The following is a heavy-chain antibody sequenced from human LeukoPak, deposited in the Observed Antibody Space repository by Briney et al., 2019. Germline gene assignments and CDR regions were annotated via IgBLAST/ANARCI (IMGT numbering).Heavy chain of an antibody. D-gene: IGHD2-21*02. J-gene: IGHJ4*02. Sequence: PGGSLRLSCAASGFTFSSYAMSWVRQAPGKGLEWVSAISGSGGSTYYADSVKGRFTISRDNSKNTLYLQMNSLRAEDTAVYYCAKDPCGSDCYWAYFDYWGQGTLVTVSS. CDR1: GFTFSSYA. CDR3: AKDPCGSDCYWAYFDY. V-gene: IGHV3-23*01. CDR2: ISGSGGST.